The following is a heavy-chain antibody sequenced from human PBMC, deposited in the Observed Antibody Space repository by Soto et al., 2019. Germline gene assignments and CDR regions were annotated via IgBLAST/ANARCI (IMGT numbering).Heavy chain of an antibody. CDR1: GYTFPSHG. D-gene: IGHD2-15*01. V-gene: IGHV1-18*04. CDR3: TSWAGKTQDLGGPFDY. Sequence: ASVKVSCKTSGYTFPSHGISWVRQAPGQGLEWMGWISGKNGNTNYAQKLQGRVTMTTDTSTTTAYMELRSLRSDDTAVYFCTSWAGKTQDLGGPFDYWGQGVRVSVSS. J-gene: IGHJ4*02. CDR2: ISGKNGNT.